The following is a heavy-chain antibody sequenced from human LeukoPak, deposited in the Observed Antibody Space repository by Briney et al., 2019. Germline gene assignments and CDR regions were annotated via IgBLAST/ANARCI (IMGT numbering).Heavy chain of an antibody. CDR2: IYATGNT. CDR3: ARDDYDDSTRGLDY. J-gene: IGHJ4*02. Sequence: KTSETLSLTCTVSGVSVSSFYWTWIRQPAGKGLEWIGRIYATGNTNFNPSLKSRVTMSIDRSKNQFSLKLSSVTAADTAVYYCARDDYDDSTRGLDYWGQGTLVTVSS. D-gene: IGHD4-17*01. CDR1: GVSVSSFY. V-gene: IGHV4-4*07.